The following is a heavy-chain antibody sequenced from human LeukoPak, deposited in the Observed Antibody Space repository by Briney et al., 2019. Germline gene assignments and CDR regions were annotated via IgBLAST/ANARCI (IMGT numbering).Heavy chain of an antibody. CDR2: IYYSGGT. Sequence: SETLSLTCTVSGGSISSSSYYWGWIRQPPGKGLEWIGSIYYSGGTYYNPSLKSRVTISVDTPKNQFSLKLSSVTAADTAVYYCARLGGSYGFDYWGQGTLVTVSS. J-gene: IGHJ4*02. D-gene: IGHD3-16*01. V-gene: IGHV4-39*01. CDR3: ARLGGSYGFDY. CDR1: GGSISSSSYY.